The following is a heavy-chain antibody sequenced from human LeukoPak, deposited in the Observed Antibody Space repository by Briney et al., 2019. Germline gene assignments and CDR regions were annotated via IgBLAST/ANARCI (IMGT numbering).Heavy chain of an antibody. CDR1: GGSICSYY. Sequence: SETLSLTCTVSGGSICSYYWSWIRQPPGKGLEWIGYIYSSGSTNYNPSLKSRVTISVDTSKNQFSLNLSSVTAADTAVYYCARHLRAVGATRYFDYWGQGTLVTVSS. V-gene: IGHV4-59*08. CDR2: IYSSGST. D-gene: IGHD1-26*01. CDR3: ARHLRAVGATRYFDY. J-gene: IGHJ4*02.